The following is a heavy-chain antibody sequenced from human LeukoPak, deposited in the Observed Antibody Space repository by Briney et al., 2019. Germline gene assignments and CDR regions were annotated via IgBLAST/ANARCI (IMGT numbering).Heavy chain of an antibody. D-gene: IGHD6-6*01. CDR2: IIPIFGTA. Sequence: SVKVSCKASGGTFSSYAISWVRQAPGQGLEWMGGIIPIFGTANYAQKFQGRVTITTDESTSTAYTELSSLRSEDTAVYYCASWMYSSSSLFDYWGQGTLVTVSS. J-gene: IGHJ4*02. CDR1: GGTFSSYA. CDR3: ASWMYSSSSLFDY. V-gene: IGHV1-69*05.